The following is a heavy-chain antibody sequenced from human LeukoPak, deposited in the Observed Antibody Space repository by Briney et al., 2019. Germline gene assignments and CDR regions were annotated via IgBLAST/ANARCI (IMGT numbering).Heavy chain of an antibody. J-gene: IGHJ5*02. D-gene: IGHD6-19*01. CDR1: GYTFTSYD. V-gene: IGHV1-8*01. CDR3: ARGQQWLIASLNWFDP. CDR2: MNPNSGNT. Sequence: GASVKVSCKASGYTFTSYDINWVRQATGQGLEWMGWMNPNSGNTGYAQKFQGRVTMTRNTSISTAYMELSSLRSEDTAVCYCARGQQWLIASLNWFDPWGQGTLVTVSS.